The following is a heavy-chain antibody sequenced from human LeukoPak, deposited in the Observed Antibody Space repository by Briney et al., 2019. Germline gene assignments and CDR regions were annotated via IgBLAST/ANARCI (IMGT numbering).Heavy chain of an antibody. CDR1: GFTFSSYA. CDR3: ATQPCSGGRCYLLH. D-gene: IGHD2-15*01. V-gene: IGHV3-30*04. CDR2: TSFDGSDK. Sequence: GGSLRLSCAASGFTFSSYAMHWVRQAPGKGLEWVAVTSFDGSDKFYADSVRGRFTISRDNSGNTLYLQLNSPRAEDTAVYYCATQPCSGGRCYLLHXXXXTLVTVSS. J-gene: IGHJ4*01.